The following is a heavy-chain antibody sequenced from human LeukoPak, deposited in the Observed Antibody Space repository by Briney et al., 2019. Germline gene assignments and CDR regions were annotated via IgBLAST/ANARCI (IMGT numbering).Heavy chain of an antibody. CDR3: ARDGLRRPPTPYCGGDCPLDY. V-gene: IGHV3-48*03. D-gene: IGHD2-21*02. CDR1: GFTFSSYE. CDR2: ISSSGSTI. J-gene: IGHJ4*02. Sequence: PGGSLRLSCAASGFTFSSYEMNWVRQAPGEGLEWVSYISSSGSTIYYADSVKGRFTISRDNAKNSLYLQMNSLRVEDTAMYYCARDGLRRPPTPYCGGDCPLDYWGQGTLVSVSS.